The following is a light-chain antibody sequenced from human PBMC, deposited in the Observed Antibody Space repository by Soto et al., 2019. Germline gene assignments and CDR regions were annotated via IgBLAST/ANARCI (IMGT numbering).Light chain of an antibody. V-gene: IGKV3-20*01. Sequence: IVLTQSPATLSLSPGERATLSCRASQSVSSYLAWYKQKPGQAPRLLIYDASNRATGIPARFSGSGSGTEFTLTISRLEPEDFEVYYCQHYGSSPETFGQGTKVDIK. J-gene: IGKJ1*01. CDR1: QSVSSY. CDR3: QHYGSSPET. CDR2: DAS.